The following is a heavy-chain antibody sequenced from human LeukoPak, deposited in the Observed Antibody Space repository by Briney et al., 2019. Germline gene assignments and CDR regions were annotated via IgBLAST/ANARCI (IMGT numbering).Heavy chain of an antibody. D-gene: IGHD4-17*01. CDR1: GFTFSSYW. Sequence: GGSLRLSCAASGFTFSSYWMSWVRQAPGKGPEWVANIKQDGSEKYYVDSVKGRFTISRDNAKNSLYLQMNSLRAEDTAVYYCARDDYGDYDCFDYWGQGTVVTVSS. V-gene: IGHV3-7*01. J-gene: IGHJ4*02. CDR3: ARDDYGDYDCFDY. CDR2: IKQDGSEK.